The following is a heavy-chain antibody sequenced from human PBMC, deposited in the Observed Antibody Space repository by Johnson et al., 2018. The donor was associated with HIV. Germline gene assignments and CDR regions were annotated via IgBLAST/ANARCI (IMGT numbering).Heavy chain of an antibody. J-gene: IGHJ3*02. CDR1: GFLVSSNY. D-gene: IGHD1-1*01. V-gene: IGHV3-53*01. Sequence: VQLVESGGGLIQPGGSLRLSCAASGFLVSSNYMSWVRQAPGKGLEWVSVIYSGGDTYYADSVKGRFTISRDDSKNTLYLQMNRLTAEDTAVYYCAREELEPDVFDIWGQGTMVTVSS. CDR3: AREELEPDVFDI. CDR2: IYSGGDT.